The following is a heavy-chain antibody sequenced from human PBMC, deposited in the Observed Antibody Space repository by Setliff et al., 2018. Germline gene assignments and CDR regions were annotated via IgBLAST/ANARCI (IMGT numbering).Heavy chain of an antibody. J-gene: IGHJ4*02. CDR2: IFYSGRT. CDR3: ARLPNYVWGSPVDY. D-gene: IGHD3-16*01. Sequence: SETLSLTCTVSGASITNINYYWGLTRQPPGKGLEWIGSIFYSGRTFYNPSLKSRVTISVDTSKNQFSLTLSSVTAADTAVYYCARLPNYVWGSPVDYWGQGTLVTVS. V-gene: IGHV4-39*01. CDR1: GASITNINYY.